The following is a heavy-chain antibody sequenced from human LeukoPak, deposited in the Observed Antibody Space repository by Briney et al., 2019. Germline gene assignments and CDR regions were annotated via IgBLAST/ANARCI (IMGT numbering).Heavy chain of an antibody. V-gene: IGHV4-59*01. CDR3: ARFKRADGWSYFDY. CDR2: IHYSGST. CDR1: GGSISTYY. D-gene: IGHD6-19*01. Sequence: SETLSLTCTVSGGSISTYYWSWIRQSPEKGLEWIGNIHYSGSTDQNPSLKSRVTISVDTSKNQFSLKLSSVTAADTAVYYCARFKRADGWSYFDYWGQGTLVTVSS. J-gene: IGHJ4*02.